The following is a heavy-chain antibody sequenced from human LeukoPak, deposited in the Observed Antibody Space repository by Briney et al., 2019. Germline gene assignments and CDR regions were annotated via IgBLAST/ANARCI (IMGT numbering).Heavy chain of an antibody. CDR3: ARLSITIFGVYYYYYMDV. J-gene: IGHJ6*03. V-gene: IGHV4-4*09. D-gene: IGHD3-3*01. Sequence: SETLSLTCTVSGGSISSYYWSWIRQPPEKGLEWIGYIYTSGSTNYNPSLKSRVTISVDTSKNQFSLKLSSVTAADTAVYYCARLSITIFGVYYYYYMDVWGKGTTVTVSS. CDR2: IYTSGST. CDR1: GGSISSYY.